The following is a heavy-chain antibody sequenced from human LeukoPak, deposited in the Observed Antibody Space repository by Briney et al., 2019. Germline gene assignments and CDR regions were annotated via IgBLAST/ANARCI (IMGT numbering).Heavy chain of an antibody. CDR2: IRYDGSNK. J-gene: IGHJ3*02. V-gene: IGHV3-30*02. CDR3: ARERASGYSYARDAFDI. Sequence: GGSLRLSCAASGFTFSSYGMHWVRQAPGKGLEWVAFIRYDGSNKYYADSVKGRFTISRDNSKNTLYLQMNSLRAEDTAVYYCARERASGYSYARDAFDIWGQGTMVTVSS. D-gene: IGHD5-18*01. CDR1: GFTFSSYG.